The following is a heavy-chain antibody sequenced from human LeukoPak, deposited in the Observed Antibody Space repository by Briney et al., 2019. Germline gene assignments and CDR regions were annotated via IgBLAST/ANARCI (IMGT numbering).Heavy chain of an antibody. CDR1: GLTFRSYW. J-gene: IGHJ6*03. CDR3: AKIEGSSWNLRDYYYYMDV. CDR2: IKYDGSEK. D-gene: IGHD1-1*01. V-gene: IGHV3-7*01. Sequence: GGSLSLSCVVSGLTFRSYWMTWVRQAPGKGPEWVANIKYDGSEKYCVDSVKGRFTISRDNAKNSLFLEMNSLRADDTAVYYCAKIEGSSWNLRDYYYYMDVWGKGTPDTV.